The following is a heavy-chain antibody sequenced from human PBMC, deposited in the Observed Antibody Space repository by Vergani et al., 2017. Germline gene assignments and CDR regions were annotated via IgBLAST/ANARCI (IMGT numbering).Heavy chain of an antibody. CDR2: ISSSSSYI. Sequence: EVQLVESGGGLVKPGGSLRLSCAASGFTFSSYSMNWVRQAPGKGLEWVSSISSSSSYIYYADSVKGRFTISRDNAKNSLYLQMNSLRAEDTAVYYCARDGYNWNDLAGENDAFDIWGQGTMVTVSS. CDR3: ARDGYNWNDLAGENDAFDI. CDR1: GFTFSSYS. J-gene: IGHJ3*02. V-gene: IGHV3-21*01. D-gene: IGHD1-1*01.